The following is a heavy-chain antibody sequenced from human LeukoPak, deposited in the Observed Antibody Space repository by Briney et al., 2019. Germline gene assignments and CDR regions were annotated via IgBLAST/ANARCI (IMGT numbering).Heavy chain of an antibody. CDR1: GFPFSSFA. J-gene: IGHJ2*01. CDR3: AKCRGGGGEYWHFDL. Sequence: GGSLRLSCVASGFPFSSFAMTWVRQAPGKGLEWVSALSGSGGSANYADSVRDRFTISRDNSKNTLYLQLNSLRAGDSAVYYCAKCRGGGGEYWHFDLWGRGILVSVSS. CDR2: LSGSGGSA. D-gene: IGHD2-15*01. V-gene: IGHV3-23*01.